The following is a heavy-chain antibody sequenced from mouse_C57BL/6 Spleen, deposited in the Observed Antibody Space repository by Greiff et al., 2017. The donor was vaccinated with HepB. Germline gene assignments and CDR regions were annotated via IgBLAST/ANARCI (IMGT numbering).Heavy chain of an antibody. Sequence: QVQLKESGPELVKPGASVKISCKASGYAFSSSWMNWVKQRPGKGLEWIGRIYPGDGDTNYNGKFKGKATLTADKSSSTAYMQLSSLTSEDSAVYFCARSDYYGSSWNYYAMDYWGQGTSVTVSS. D-gene: IGHD1-1*01. CDR1: GYAFSSSW. CDR3: ARSDYYGSSWNYYAMDY. J-gene: IGHJ4*01. V-gene: IGHV1-82*01. CDR2: IYPGDGDT.